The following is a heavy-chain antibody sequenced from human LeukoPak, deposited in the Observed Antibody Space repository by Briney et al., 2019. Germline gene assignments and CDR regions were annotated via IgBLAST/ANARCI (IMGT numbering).Heavy chain of an antibody. J-gene: IGHJ6*02. CDR3: ARGLYCRSSTSCSDYGMDV. V-gene: IGHV1-69*13. CDR1: GYTFTGYY. Sequence: SVKVSCKASGYTFTGYYMHWVRQAPGQGLEWMGGFIPILGTPKYAQNLQGRVTITADESTSTGYMELSSLRYEDTAVYYCARGLYCRSSTSCSDYGMDVWGQGTTVTVSS. CDR2: FIPILGTP. D-gene: IGHD2-15*01.